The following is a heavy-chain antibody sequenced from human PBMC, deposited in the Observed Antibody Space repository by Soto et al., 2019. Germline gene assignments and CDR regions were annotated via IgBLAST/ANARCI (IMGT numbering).Heavy chain of an antibody. CDR1: GFTFSSYA. V-gene: IGHV3-30-3*01. Sequence: QPGGSLRLSCAASGFTFSSYAMHWVRQAPGKGLEWVAVISYDGSNKYYADSVKGRFTISRDNSKNTLYLQMNSLRAEDTAVYYCARGLPATAISPDYWGQGTLVTVSS. CDR3: ARGLPATAISPDY. CDR2: ISYDGSNK. J-gene: IGHJ4*02. D-gene: IGHD2-21*02.